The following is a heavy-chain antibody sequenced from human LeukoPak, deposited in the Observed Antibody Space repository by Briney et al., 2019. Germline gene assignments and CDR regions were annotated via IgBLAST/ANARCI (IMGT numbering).Heavy chain of an antibody. Sequence: SQTLSLTCTVSGGSISSGDYYWSWLRQPPGTGLEWIGYIYYSGSTYYNPSLKSRVTISVDTSKNQFSLKLSSVTAADTAVYYCARAGYCSGGSCYPSFDYYYYYMDVWGKGTTVTVSS. V-gene: IGHV4-30-4*08. D-gene: IGHD2-15*01. J-gene: IGHJ6*03. CDR1: GGSISSGDYY. CDR2: IYYSGST. CDR3: ARAGYCSGGSCYPSFDYYYYYMDV.